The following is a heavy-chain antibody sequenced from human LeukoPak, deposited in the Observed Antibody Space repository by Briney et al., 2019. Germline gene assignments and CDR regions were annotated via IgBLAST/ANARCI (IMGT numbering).Heavy chain of an antibody. CDR1: GFTFSSYS. CDR3: ARAYDSSWHNFDY. CDR2: ITSGSTAI. V-gene: IGHV3-48*01. D-gene: IGHD6-13*01. J-gene: IGHJ4*02. Sequence: GGSLRLSCAASGFTFSSYSMNWVRQAPGKGLEWVSYITSGSTAIYYADSVKGRFTISRDISKNTLYLEMDSLRGEDTAVYYCARAYDSSWHNFDYWGQGSLVTVSS.